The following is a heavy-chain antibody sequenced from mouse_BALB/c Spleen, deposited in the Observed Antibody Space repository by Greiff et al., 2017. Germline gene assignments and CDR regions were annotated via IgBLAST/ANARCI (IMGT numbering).Heavy chain of an antibody. D-gene: IGHD2-1*01. J-gene: IGHJ4*01. CDR2: IDPSDSYT. Sequence: QVQLQQPGAELVKPGASVKLSCKASVYTFTSYWMHWVKQRPGQGLEWIGEIDPSDSYTNYNQKFKGKATLTVDKTSSTAYMQLSSLTSEDSAVYYFARSEGNPYAMDYWGQGTSVTVSS. CDR1: VYTFTSYW. V-gene: IGHV1-69*02. CDR3: ARSEGNPYAMDY.